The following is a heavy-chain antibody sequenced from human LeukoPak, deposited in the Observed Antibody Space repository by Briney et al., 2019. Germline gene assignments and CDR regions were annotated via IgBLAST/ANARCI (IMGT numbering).Heavy chain of an antibody. CDR1: GFTFSDYY. J-gene: IGHJ6*03. V-gene: IGHV3-11*01. D-gene: IGHD5-24*01. CDR3: AREDAYYYYYMDV. CDR2: ISSSGSTI. Sequence: AGSLRLSCAASGFTFSDYYMSWIRQAPGKGLEWVSYISSSGSTIYYADSVKGRFTISRDNAKNSLYLQMNSLRAEDTAVYYCAREDAYYYYYMDVWGKGTTVTVSS.